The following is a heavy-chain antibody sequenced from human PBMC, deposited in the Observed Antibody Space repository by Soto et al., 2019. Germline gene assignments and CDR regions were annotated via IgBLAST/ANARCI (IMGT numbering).Heavy chain of an antibody. CDR1: GFTFSSYA. Sequence: EVRLLESGGGLVQPGGSLRLSCAASGFTFSSYAMSWVRQSRGKGLTWVSVITGSGGSTYYADSVKGRFTISRDNSKNTLYLQMNSLRDEDTAVYYCAKALTVVRGLIYYGMDVWGQGTTVTVSS. D-gene: IGHD3-10*01. V-gene: IGHV3-23*01. CDR2: ITGSGGST. J-gene: IGHJ6*02. CDR3: AKALTVVRGLIYYGMDV.